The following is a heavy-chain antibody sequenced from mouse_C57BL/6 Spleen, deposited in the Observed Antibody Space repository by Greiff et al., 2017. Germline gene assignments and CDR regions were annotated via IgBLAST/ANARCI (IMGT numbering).Heavy chain of an antibody. V-gene: IGHV1-31*01. J-gene: IGHJ4*01. CDR1: GYSFTGYY. CDR2: IYPYNGVS. Sequence: EVQLQQSGPELVKPGASVKISCKASGYSFTGYYMHWVKQSHGNILDWIGYIYPYNGVSSYNQKFKGKATLTVDKSSSTAYMELRRLTSEDSAVYYWARYTTGVAPYAMGYWGQGTSVTVAS. CDR3: ARYTTGVAPYAMGY. D-gene: IGHD1-1*01.